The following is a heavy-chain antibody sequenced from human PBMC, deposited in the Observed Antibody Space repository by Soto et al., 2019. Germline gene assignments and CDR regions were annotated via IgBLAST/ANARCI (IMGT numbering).Heavy chain of an antibody. CDR3: ERVSSWSCFDY. Sequence: QVQLVQTGAEVKKPGASVKVSCKASGYTFTSYYMHWVRQAPGQGLEWMGIINPSGGSTSNAQKFQGRVTMTRDTSTSTVYRELSSLRSEDTAVYYCERVSSWSCFDYWGQGTLVTVSS. D-gene: IGHD6-13*01. CDR2: INPSGGST. V-gene: IGHV1-46*01. CDR1: GYTFTSYY. J-gene: IGHJ4*02.